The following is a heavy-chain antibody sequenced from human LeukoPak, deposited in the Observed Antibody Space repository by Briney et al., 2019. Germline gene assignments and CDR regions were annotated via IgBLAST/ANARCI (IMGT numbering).Heavy chain of an antibody. CDR2: INHSGST. CDR3: AKVLSSGWRPYGMDV. D-gene: IGHD6-19*01. J-gene: IGHJ6*02. V-gene: IGHV4-34*01. Sequence: PSETLSLTCAVYGGSFSGYYWSWIRQPPGKGLEWIGEINHSGSTNYNPSPKSRVTISVDTSKNQFSLKLSSVTAADTAVYYCAKVLSSGWRPYGMDVWGQGTTVTVSS. CDR1: GGSFSGYY.